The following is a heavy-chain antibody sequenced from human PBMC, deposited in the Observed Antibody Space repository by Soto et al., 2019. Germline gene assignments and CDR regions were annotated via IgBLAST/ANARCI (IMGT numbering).Heavy chain of an antibody. Sequence: EVQLVESGGGLVKPGGSLRLSCAASGFTFSSYSMNWVRQAPGKRLEWVSSISSSSSYIYYADSVKGRITIPRDNAKDSPDLQKNSLRAKETAVYYLTRDGGAEYPLDYYYCMDVWGQGTTVTFSS. J-gene: IGHJ6*02. CDR3: TRDGGAEYPLDYYYCMDV. CDR1: GFTFSSYS. D-gene: IGHD3-16*01. V-gene: IGHV3-21*01. CDR2: ISSSSSYI.